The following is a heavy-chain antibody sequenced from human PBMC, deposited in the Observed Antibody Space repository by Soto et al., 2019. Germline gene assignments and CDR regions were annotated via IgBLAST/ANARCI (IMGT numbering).Heavy chain of an antibody. Sequence: GGSLRLSCAASGFTFSNAWMSWVRQAPGKGLEWVGRIKSKTDGGTTDYAAPVKGRFTISRDDSKNTLYLQMNSLKTEDTAVYYCTTALLAAAGWFYPWGQGTLVTVSS. CDR3: TTALLAAAGWFYP. J-gene: IGHJ5*02. CDR2: IKSKTDGGTT. CDR1: GFTFSNAW. V-gene: IGHV3-15*01. D-gene: IGHD6-13*01.